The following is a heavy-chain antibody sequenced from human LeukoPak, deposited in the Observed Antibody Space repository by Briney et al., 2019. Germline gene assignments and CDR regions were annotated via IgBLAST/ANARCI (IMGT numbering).Heavy chain of an antibody. Sequence: VASVKVSCKASGYTFTSYYMHWVRQASGRGLEWMGWMNPNNGNTGYAQKFQGRVTMTRDTSISTAYMELRGLRSEDTAVYYCVRDGEGVAISVNYWFDPWGQGTLVTVSS. D-gene: IGHD3-10*01. CDR2: MNPNNGNT. V-gene: IGHV1-8*02. CDR1: GYTFTSYY. CDR3: VRDGEGVAISVNYWFDP. J-gene: IGHJ5*02.